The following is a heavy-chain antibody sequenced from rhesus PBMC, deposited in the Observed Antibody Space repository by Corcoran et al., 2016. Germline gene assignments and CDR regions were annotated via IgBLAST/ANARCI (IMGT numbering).Heavy chain of an antibody. CDR1: GGSVSSSNW. D-gene: IGHD6-43*01. Sequence: QVQLQESGPGLVKPSETLSLTCAVSGGSVSSSNWWSWIRQPPGKGLEWIGYFSGSSGSTYYTPSLKSRCTMSPVPSKNQFYLKRSSVTAADTAVYYCAREDPGGIAAAGVDYWGQGVLVTVSS. V-gene: IGHV4-65*01. CDR3: AREDPGGIAAAGVDY. CDR2: FSGSSGST. J-gene: IGHJ4*01.